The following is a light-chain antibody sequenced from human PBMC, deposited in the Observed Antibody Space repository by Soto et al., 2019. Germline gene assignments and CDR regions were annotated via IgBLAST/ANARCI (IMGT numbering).Light chain of an antibody. J-gene: IGLJ1*01. CDR3: YSYTSSSTYV. V-gene: IGLV2-14*01. CDR1: NSDVGGYNY. Sequence: QSVLTQPASVSGSPGQSITISCTGTNSDVGGYNYVSWYQQHPAKAPKLMIYDVSNRPSGVSNRFSGSKSGNTASLTISGLQAEDEDDYYCYSYTSSSTYVFGTGTKVTVL. CDR2: DVS.